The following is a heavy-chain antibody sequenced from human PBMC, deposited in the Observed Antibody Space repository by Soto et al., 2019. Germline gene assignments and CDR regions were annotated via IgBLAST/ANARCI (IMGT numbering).Heavy chain of an antibody. CDR3: ARGPSRYNWNQLFDY. V-gene: IGHV4-59*01. J-gene: IGHJ4*02. CDR2: IYYSGST. D-gene: IGHD1-20*01. Sequence: SETLSLTCIVSGGSISSYYWSWIRQPPGKGLEWIGYIYYSGSTNYNPSLKSRVTISVDTSKNQFSLKLSSVTAADTAVYYCARGPSRYNWNQLFDYWGQGTLVTVSS. CDR1: GGSISSYY.